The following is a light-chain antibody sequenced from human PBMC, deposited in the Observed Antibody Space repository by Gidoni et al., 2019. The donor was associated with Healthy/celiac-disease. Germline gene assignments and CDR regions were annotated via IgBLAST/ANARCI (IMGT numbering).Light chain of an antibody. CDR3: QQYGSSPLYT. J-gene: IGKJ2*01. CDR1: QSLSSSY. Sequence: VFTQSPGTLSLSPGERATLSCRASQSLSSSYLAWYQQKPGQAPRLLIYGASSRATGIPDRFSGSGSGTDFTLTISRLEPEDFAVYYCQQYGSSPLYTFGQXTKLEIK. CDR2: GAS. V-gene: IGKV3-20*01.